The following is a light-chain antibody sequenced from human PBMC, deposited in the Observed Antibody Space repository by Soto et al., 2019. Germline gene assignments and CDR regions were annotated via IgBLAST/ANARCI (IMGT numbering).Light chain of an antibody. V-gene: IGKV1-39*01. Sequence: EIQMTQKTSTLPASVGDRVIITCRASQSISNHLNWYQQKPGKAPKLLIFAASSLQSGVPSRFSGSRSGPDFTLAISSLQPEDFATYYCQQSYSSPPTFGQGTMVDI. CDR1: QSISNH. J-gene: IGKJ1*01. CDR3: QQSYSSPPT. CDR2: AAS.